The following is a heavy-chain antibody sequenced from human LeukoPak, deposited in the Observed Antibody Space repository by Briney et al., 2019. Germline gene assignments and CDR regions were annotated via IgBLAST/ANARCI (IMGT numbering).Heavy chain of an antibody. CDR2: IYNSGST. CDR3: ARGVEQWLAYYFDY. Sequence: SETLSLTCTVSGGSVSSYYLSWIRQPPGKGLEWIGYIYNSGSTKYNPSLKSRVTISVDTAKNQFSLKLSSVTAADTAVYYCARGVEQWLAYYFDYWGQGTPVTVSS. V-gene: IGHV4-59*02. CDR1: GGSVSSYY. J-gene: IGHJ4*02. D-gene: IGHD6-19*01.